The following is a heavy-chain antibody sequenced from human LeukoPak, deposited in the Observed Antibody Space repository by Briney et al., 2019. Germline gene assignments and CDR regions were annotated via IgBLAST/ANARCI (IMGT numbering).Heavy chain of an antibody. CDR2: INPSSGDT. CDR1: GYTFTGYY. V-gene: IGHV1-2*02. D-gene: IGHD3-22*01. Sequence: GASVKVSCKTSGYTFTGYYIHWVRQAPGQGLEWMGWINPSSGDTDYAQTFQGRVTMTRDTSITIVYMELSRLRSDDTAVYYCARSPIYDSSGYYFHYWGQGTLVTVSS. J-gene: IGHJ4*02. CDR3: ARSPIYDSSGYYFHY.